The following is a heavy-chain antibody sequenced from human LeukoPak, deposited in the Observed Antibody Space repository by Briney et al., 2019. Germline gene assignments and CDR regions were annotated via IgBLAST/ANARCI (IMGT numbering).Heavy chain of an antibody. J-gene: IGHJ4*02. Sequence: GGSLRLSCVASGFTFNSYNMNWVRQAPGKGLEWISYISSNSGTIHYADSVRGRFTIYRDQARNSVFPQMNSLRADDTAVYYCARELVASFPLWGQGTLVAVSS. CDR3: ARELVASFPL. D-gene: IGHD2-8*02. CDR2: ISSNSGTI. V-gene: IGHV3-48*01. CDR1: GFTFNSYN.